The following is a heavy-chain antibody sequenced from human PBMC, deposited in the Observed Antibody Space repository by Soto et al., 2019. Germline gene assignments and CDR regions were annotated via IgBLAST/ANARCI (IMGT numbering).Heavy chain of an antibody. J-gene: IGHJ6*02. D-gene: IGHD2-2*01. Sequence: LRLSCGASGFTFTSYGMHWVRQAPGKGLEWVAVRSYDGGDKYYADSVKGRFTISRDNSKNTLYLQMNSLRAEDTAVYYCAKASGYCXSSTCSRLIYYYYGMDVWGQGTTVTVSS. CDR2: RSYDGGDK. CDR3: AKASGYCXSSTCSRLIYYYYGMDV. CDR1: GFTFTSYG. V-gene: IGHV3-30*18.